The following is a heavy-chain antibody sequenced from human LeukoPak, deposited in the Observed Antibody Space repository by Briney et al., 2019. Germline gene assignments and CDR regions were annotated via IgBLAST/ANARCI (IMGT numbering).Heavy chain of an antibody. V-gene: IGHV4-59*08. CDR1: GGSISSYY. CDR3: ARASNWNHFPSFDY. D-gene: IGHD1-1*01. J-gene: IGHJ4*02. Sequence: SETLSLTCTVSGGSISSYYWSWIRQPPGKGLEWIGYIYYSGSTNYNPSLKSRVTISVDTSKNQFSLKLSSVTAADTAVYYCARASNWNHFPSFDYWGQGTLVTVSS. CDR2: IYYSGST.